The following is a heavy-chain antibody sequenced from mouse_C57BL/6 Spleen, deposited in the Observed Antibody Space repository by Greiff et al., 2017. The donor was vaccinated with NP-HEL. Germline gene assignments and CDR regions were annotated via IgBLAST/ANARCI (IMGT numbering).Heavy chain of an antibody. J-gene: IGHJ2*01. Sequence: QVQLKQSGAELVRPGTSVKVSCKASGYAFTNYLIEWVKQRPGQGLEWIGVINPGSGGTNYNQKFKGKTTLTVDTSSSTAYMQLSSLTSEDSAVYYCASGDSSGYVYWGQGTTLTVSS. CDR3: ASGDSSGYVY. CDR2: INPGSGGT. V-gene: IGHV1-54*01. CDR1: GYAFTNYL. D-gene: IGHD3-2*02.